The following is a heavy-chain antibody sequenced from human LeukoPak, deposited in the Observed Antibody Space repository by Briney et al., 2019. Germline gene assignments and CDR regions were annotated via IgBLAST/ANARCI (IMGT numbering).Heavy chain of an antibody. D-gene: IGHD2-15*01. J-gene: IGHJ4*02. CDR1: GFTFSGYA. CDR3: AKASAGTCSGARCYYFDS. V-gene: IGHV3-23*01. Sequence: GGSLRLSCAASGFTFSGYAMTWVRQAPGKGLEWVSGITGSGDGTHYAESVKGRFTISRDNSKSTLYLQMNSLTVEDTAIYYCAKASAGTCSGARCYYFDSWGRGTPVTVSS. CDR2: ITGSGDGT.